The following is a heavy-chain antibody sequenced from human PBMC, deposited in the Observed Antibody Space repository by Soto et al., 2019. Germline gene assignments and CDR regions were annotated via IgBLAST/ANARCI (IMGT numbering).Heavy chain of an antibody. J-gene: IGHJ4*02. V-gene: IGHV1-46*01. CDR1: GYTFTNYY. CDR2: INPSSGGT. CDR3: ARSGGGVIDY. Sequence: ASVKVSCKXSGYTFTNYYIHWVRQAPGQGLEWMGIINPSSGGTTNAQKFQDGVTMTRDTSTNTVYMELSSLRSEDTAIYFWARSGGGVIDYWGQGTLVTVSS. D-gene: IGHD2-8*02.